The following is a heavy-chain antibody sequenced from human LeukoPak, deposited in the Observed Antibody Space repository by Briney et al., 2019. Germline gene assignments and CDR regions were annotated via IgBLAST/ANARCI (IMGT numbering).Heavy chain of an antibody. D-gene: IGHD3-22*01. J-gene: IGHJ4*02. CDR2: IWYDGSNQ. CDR3: ARDRWYDGSGYIAAFDY. V-gene: IGHV3-33*08. Sequence: EGSLRLSCAASGFTFSNYAMSWVRQAPGKGLEWVAVIWYDGSNQDYADPVKGRFTISRDNSKNTLYLQVSSLRAEDTAVYYCARDRWYDGSGYIAAFDYWGQGTLVTVS. CDR1: GFTFSNYA.